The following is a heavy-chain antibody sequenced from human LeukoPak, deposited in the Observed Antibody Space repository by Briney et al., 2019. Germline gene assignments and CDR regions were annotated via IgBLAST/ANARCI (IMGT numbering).Heavy chain of an antibody. CDR1: GLSFRSYA. CDR2: INGAGGIT. Sequence: GGSLRLSCVASGLSFRSYAMNWVRQAPGKGLEWVSSINGAGGITYYADSVKGRFTISRDNSKGTLYLQMNSLRAEDTAVYYCAKDSDIVVVPAALGMDVWGQGTTVTVSS. CDR3: AKDSDIVVVPAALGMDV. D-gene: IGHD2-2*01. V-gene: IGHV3-23*01. J-gene: IGHJ6*02.